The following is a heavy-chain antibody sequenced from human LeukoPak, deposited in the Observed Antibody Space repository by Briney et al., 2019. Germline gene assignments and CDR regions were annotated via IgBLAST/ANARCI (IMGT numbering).Heavy chain of an antibody. CDR3: ARDPTVCSSTSCYDNWFDP. Sequence: GASVKVSRKASGYTFTSYYMHWVRQAPGQGLEWMGIINPSGGSTSYAQKFQGRVTMTRDTSTSTVYMELSSLRSEDTAVYYCARDPTVCSSTSCYDNWFDPWGQGTLVTVSS. V-gene: IGHV1-46*01. J-gene: IGHJ5*02. CDR2: INPSGGST. D-gene: IGHD2-2*01. CDR1: GYTFTSYY.